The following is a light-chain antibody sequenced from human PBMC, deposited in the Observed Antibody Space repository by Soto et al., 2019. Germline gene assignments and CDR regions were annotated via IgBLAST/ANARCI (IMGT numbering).Light chain of an antibody. CDR3: RQYGSSPSST. J-gene: IGKJ2*01. Sequence: EIVLTQSPGTLSLSPGERATLSCRASQSLSSYLAWYQQKPGQAPRLLIYGASSRATGIPDRFSGSGSGTYFTLTISSLEPEYFAVYYCRQYGSSPSSTFGQGTKLEIK. V-gene: IGKV3-20*01. CDR2: GAS. CDR1: QSLSSY.